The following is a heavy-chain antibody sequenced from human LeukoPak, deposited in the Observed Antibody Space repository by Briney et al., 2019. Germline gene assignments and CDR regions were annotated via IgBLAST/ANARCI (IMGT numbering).Heavy chain of an antibody. J-gene: IGHJ4*02. CDR2: IRSYGGTI. D-gene: IGHD2-2*01. Sequence: GGSLSLSCAASGFTFSDVWMNWVRQAPGKGLEWVGRIRSYGGTIEYAAPVKGRFTISRDDSKNTLYLQMNSLKTEDTALYFCSTTKNVASASDFWGQGTLVTVSS. CDR3: STTKNVASASDF. CDR1: GFTFSDVW. V-gene: IGHV3-15*01.